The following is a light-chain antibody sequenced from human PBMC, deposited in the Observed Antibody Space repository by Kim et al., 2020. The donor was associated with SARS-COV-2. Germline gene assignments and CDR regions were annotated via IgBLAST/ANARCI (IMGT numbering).Light chain of an antibody. CDR1: KLGDKY. Sequence: VSPGQPASITCSGDKLGDKYACWYQQKPGQSPVLVIYQDTKRPSGIPERFSGSNSGNTATLTISGTQAIDAADYYCQTWDSSAVLFGGGTQLTVL. CDR3: QTWDSSAVL. J-gene: IGLJ2*01. CDR2: QDT. V-gene: IGLV3-1*01.